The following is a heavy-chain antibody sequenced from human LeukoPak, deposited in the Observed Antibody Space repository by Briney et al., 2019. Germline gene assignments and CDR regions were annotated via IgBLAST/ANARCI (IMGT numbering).Heavy chain of an antibody. J-gene: IGHJ2*01. CDR1: GGSFSGYY. CDR2: INHSGST. D-gene: IGHD4-17*01. V-gene: IGHV4-34*01. CDR3: ARDAWSTTTVRGWYFDL. Sequence: SETLSLTYAVYGGSFSGYYWSWIRQPPGKGLEWIGEINHSGSTNYNPSLKSRVTISVDTSKNQFSLKLSSVTAADTAVYYCARDAWSTTTVRGWYFDLWGRGTLVTVSS.